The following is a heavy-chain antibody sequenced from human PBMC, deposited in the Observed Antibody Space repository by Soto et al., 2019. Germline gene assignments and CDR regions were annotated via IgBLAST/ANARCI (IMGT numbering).Heavy chain of an antibody. Sequence: LSLTCAVSGGSIASPNWWSWVRQSPGKGLEWIGEIYHSGSTNYNPSLKSRLTISVDKSRNHFYLRLNSVTAADTAVYYCASLSGTTFAFDYWGRGTLVTVSS. CDR3: ASLSGTTFAFDY. J-gene: IGHJ4*02. CDR2: IYHSGST. D-gene: IGHD1-1*01. V-gene: IGHV4-4*02. CDR1: GGSIASPNW.